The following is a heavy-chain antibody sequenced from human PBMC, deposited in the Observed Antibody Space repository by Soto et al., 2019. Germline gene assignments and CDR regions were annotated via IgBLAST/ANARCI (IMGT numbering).Heavy chain of an antibody. CDR3: ARDGITTVTSLTLFDY. CDR1: GFTFSSYA. CDR2: ISYDGSNK. V-gene: IGHV3-30-3*01. Sequence: HPGGSLRLSCAASGFTFSSYAMHWVRQAPGKGLEWVAVISYDGSNKYYADSVKGRFTISRDNSKNTLYLQMNSLRAEDTAVYYCARDGITTVTSLTLFDYWGQGTLVTVSS. D-gene: IGHD4-17*01. J-gene: IGHJ4*02.